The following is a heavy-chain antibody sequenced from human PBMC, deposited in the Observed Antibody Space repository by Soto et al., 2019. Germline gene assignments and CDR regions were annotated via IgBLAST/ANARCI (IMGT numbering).Heavy chain of an antibody. V-gene: IGHV1-69*01. Sequence: QVQLVQSGAEVKKPGSSVKVSCRALEGSLRNLLFGWGRQPPAQSLEWMGGVIPILGTANYAQKFQGRVTMTADEATSTAYMDLSSLSPDDTAVYYCARLGHPGHWGPGTLVIVSS. CDR1: EGSLRNLL. J-gene: IGHJ4*02. CDR3: ARLGHPGH. CDR2: VIPILGTA.